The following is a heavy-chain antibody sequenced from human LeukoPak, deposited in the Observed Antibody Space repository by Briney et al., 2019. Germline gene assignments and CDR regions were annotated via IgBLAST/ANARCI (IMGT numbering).Heavy chain of an antibody. D-gene: IGHD3-3*01. CDR1: GGSISSYY. Sequence: ASETLSLTFTVSGGSISSYYWSWIRQPPGKGLEWIGYIYYSGSTNYNPSLKSRVTISVDTSKNQFSLKLSSVTAADTAVYYCARNDFWSGYPYFDYWGQGTLVTVSS. V-gene: IGHV4-59*01. CDR3: ARNDFWSGYPYFDY. CDR2: IYYSGST. J-gene: IGHJ4*02.